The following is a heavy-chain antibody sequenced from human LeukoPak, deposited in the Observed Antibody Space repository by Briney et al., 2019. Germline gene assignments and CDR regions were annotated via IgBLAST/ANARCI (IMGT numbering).Heavy chain of an antibody. CDR2: IYYSGST. CDR1: GGSISSSSYY. D-gene: IGHD3-3*01. J-gene: IGHJ5*02. CDR3: ARVPGYDFWSGHNWFDP. V-gene: IGHV4-39*01. Sequence: PSETLSLTCTVSGGSISSSSYYWGWIRQPPGKGLEWIGSIYYSGSTYYNPSLKSRVTISVDTSKNQFSLKLSSVTAADTAVYYCARVPGYDFWSGHNWFDPWGQGTLVTVSS.